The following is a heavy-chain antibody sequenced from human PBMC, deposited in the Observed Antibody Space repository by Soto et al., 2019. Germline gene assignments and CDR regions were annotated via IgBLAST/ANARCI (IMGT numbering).Heavy chain of an antibody. D-gene: IGHD3-10*01. CDR2: ISAYNGNT. V-gene: IGHV1-18*01. J-gene: IGHJ6*02. CDR3: ARVFVVRPLYYYYGMDV. Sequence: VASVKVSCKASGYTFTSYGISWVRQAPGQGLEWMGWISAYNGNTNYAQKLQGRVTMTTDTSTSTAYMELRSLRSDDTAVYYCARVFVVRPLYYYYGMDVWGQGTTVTVSS. CDR1: GYTFTSYG.